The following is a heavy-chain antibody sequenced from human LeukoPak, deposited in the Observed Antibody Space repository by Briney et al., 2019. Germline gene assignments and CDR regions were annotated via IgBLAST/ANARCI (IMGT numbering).Heavy chain of an antibody. J-gene: IGHJ4*02. V-gene: IGHV4-59*08. Sequence: SETLSLTCTVSGGSISSYYWSWIRQPPGKGLEWIGYIYYSGSTNYNPSLKSRVTISVDTSKNQFSLKLSSVTAADTAVYYCARHNPTGGTSDLDYWGQGTLVAVSS. CDR1: GGSISSYY. CDR2: IYYSGST. D-gene: IGHD2-8*01. CDR3: ARHNPTGGTSDLDY.